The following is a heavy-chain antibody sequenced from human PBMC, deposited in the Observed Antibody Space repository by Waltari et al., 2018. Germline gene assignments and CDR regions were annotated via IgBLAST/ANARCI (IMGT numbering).Heavy chain of an antibody. J-gene: IGHJ2*01. CDR2: MNTNSGNT. CDR3: ARGLAVTTPGASNWYFDL. Sequence: QVQLVQSGAEVKKPGASVKVSCKASGYTFTSYDINWVRQATGQGLEWMGWMNTNSGNTGYEQNVQGRVTITRNTSISTADMERSSLRSEDTAVYYCARGLAVTTPGASNWYFDLWGRGTLVTVSS. D-gene: IGHD4-4*01. V-gene: IGHV1-8*03. CDR1: GYTFTSYD.